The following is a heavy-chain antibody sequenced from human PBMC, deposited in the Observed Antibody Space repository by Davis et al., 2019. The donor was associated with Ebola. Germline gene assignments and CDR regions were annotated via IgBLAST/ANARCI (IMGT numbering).Heavy chain of an antibody. D-gene: IGHD4-11*01. V-gene: IGHV4-39*07. CDR3: ARDLRLYYYGMDV. CDR1: GGSISSSSYY. Sequence: SETLSLTCTVSGGSISSSSYYWGWIRQPPGKGLEWIGEINHSGSTNYNPSLKSRVTISVDTSKNQFSLKLSSVTAADTAVYYCARDLRLYYYGMDVWGQGTTVTVSS. J-gene: IGHJ6*02. CDR2: INHSGST.